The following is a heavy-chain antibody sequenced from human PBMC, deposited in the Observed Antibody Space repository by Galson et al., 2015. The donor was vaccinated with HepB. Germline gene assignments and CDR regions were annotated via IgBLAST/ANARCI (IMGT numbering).Heavy chain of an antibody. D-gene: IGHD3-22*01. CDR3: AREGVYYYDSTKSHGLHWFDP. CDR1: GGTFSSYA. V-gene: IGHV1-69*13. CDR2: IIPIFGTA. Sequence: SVKVSCKASGGTFSSYAISWVRQAPGQGLEWMGGIIPIFGTANYAQKFQGRVTITADESTSTAYMELSSLRSEDTAVYYCAREGVYYYDSTKSHGLHWFDPWGQGTLVTVSS. J-gene: IGHJ5*02.